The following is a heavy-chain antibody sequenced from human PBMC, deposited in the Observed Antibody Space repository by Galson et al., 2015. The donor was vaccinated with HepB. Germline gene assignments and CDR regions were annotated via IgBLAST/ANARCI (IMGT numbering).Heavy chain of an antibody. D-gene: IGHD3-9*01. CDR2: ISSSSSTI. J-gene: IGHJ4*02. CDR3: AREDSIDYDILTGYYTNPTEYYFDY. Sequence: SLRLSCAASGFTFSSYSMNWVRQAPGKGLEWVSYISSSSSTIYYADSVKGRFTISRDNAKNSLYLQMNSLRDEDTAVYYCAREDSIDYDILTGYYTNPTEYYFDYWGQGTLVTVSS. CDR1: GFTFSSYS. V-gene: IGHV3-48*02.